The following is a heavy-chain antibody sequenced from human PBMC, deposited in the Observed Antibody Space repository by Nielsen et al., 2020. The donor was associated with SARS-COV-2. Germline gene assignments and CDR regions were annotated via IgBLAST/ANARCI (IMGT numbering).Heavy chain of an antibody. V-gene: IGHV3-53*05. D-gene: IGHD6-19*01. CDR3: ARVGSGWYFSQFDY. CDR1: GFTVSSKY. Sequence: GESLKISCAASGFTVSSKYMSWVRQAPGKGLQWVSVIYSGDSTYYADSVRGRFTISRDNSKNTLYLQMNSLRAEDTAVYYCARVGSGWYFSQFDYWGQGTLVTVSS. J-gene: IGHJ4*02. CDR2: IYSGDST.